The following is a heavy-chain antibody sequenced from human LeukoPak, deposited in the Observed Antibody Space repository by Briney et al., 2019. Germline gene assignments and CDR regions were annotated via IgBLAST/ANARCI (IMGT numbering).Heavy chain of an antibody. J-gene: IGHJ4*02. Sequence: SETLSLACAVSGYSISSGYYWGWIRQPPGKGLEWIGSIYHSGSTYYNPSLKSRVTISVDTSKNQFSLKPSSVTAADTAVYYCASWDSRTYYFDYWGQGTLVTVSS. V-gene: IGHV4-38-2*01. CDR1: GYSISSGYY. CDR2: IYHSGST. CDR3: ASWDSRTYYFDY. D-gene: IGHD1-26*01.